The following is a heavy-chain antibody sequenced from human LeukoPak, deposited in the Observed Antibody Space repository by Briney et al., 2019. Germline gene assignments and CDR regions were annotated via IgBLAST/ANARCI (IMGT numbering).Heavy chain of an antibody. V-gene: IGHV1-69*05. D-gene: IGHD3-10*01. CDR3: ARSVFGADDVFDI. CDR2: FIPIFGRV. CDR1: GGTFSGYA. J-gene: IGHJ3*02. Sequence: SVKVSCKASGGTFSGYALSWVRQAPGQGPEWMGGFIPIFGRVSYAQRLQGRVTITTDESTSTAYMELSSLRSEDTAVYFCARSVFGADDVFDIWGQGTMVTVSS.